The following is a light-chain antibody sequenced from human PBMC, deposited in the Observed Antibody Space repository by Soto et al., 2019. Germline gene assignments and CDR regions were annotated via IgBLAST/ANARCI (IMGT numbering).Light chain of an antibody. CDR1: STDVGGYNY. Sequence: QSVLTQPASVSGSRGQSITLSCTGTSTDVGGYNYVSWYQQHPGKAPKLMIYEVSNRPSGVSNRFSGSKSGNTASLSISGLRAEDEADYYCTSYTSRSTLVFGTGTKVTVL. CDR3: TSYTSRSTLV. J-gene: IGLJ1*01. V-gene: IGLV2-14*01. CDR2: EVS.